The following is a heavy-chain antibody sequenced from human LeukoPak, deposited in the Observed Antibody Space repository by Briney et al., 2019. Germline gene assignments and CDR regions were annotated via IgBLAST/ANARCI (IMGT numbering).Heavy chain of an antibody. J-gene: IGHJ6*04. Sequence: SVKVSCKASGGTFSSYAISWVRQAPGQGLEWMGGIIPIFGTAHYAQKFQGRVTITADESTSTAYMELSSLRSEDTAVYYCARDRSHCSSSSCNYYYDMDVWGKGTTVTVSS. CDR2: IIPIFGTA. D-gene: IGHD2-2*01. V-gene: IGHV1-69*13. CDR1: GGTFSSYA. CDR3: ARDRSHCSSSSCNYYYDMDV.